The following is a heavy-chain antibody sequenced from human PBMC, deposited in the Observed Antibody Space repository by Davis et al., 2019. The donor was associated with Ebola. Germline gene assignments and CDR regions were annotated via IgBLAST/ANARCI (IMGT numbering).Heavy chain of an antibody. Sequence: GESLKISCAASGFTFSTSAMNWVRQAPGKGLEWISTVGYSGYDTHYADSVKGRFTISRDNSKNTLFVQMSSLRAEDTALYYCAARPNWGSFHYWGQGILVTVSS. V-gene: IGHV3-23*01. J-gene: IGHJ4*02. D-gene: IGHD7-27*01. CDR1: GFTFSTSA. CDR2: VGYSGYDT. CDR3: AARPNWGSFHY.